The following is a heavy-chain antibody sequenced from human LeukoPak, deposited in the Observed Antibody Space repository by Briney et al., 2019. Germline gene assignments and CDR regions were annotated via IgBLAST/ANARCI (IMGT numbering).Heavy chain of an antibody. Sequence: PSETLSLTCTVSGGSISSYYWSCIRQPPGKGLEWIGYIYYSGSTNYNPSLKSRVTISVDTSKNQFSLKLSSVTAADTAVYYCARDRSGDDDFWSGYYTNYFDPWGQGTLVTVSS. CDR2: IYYSGST. V-gene: IGHV4-59*12. J-gene: IGHJ5*02. CDR3: ARDRSGDDDFWSGYYTNYFDP. D-gene: IGHD3-3*01. CDR1: GGSISSYY.